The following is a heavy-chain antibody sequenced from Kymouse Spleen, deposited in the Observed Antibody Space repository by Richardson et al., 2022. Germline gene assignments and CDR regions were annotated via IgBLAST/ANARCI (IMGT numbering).Heavy chain of an antibody. D-gene: IGHD4-11,IGHD4-11*01. J-gene: IGHJ6*02. CDR1: GFTFSSYA. V-gene: IGHV3-23*04. Sequence: EVQLVESGGGLVQPGGSLRLSCAASGFTFSSYAMSWVRQAPGKGLEWVSAISGSGGSTYYADSVKGRFTISRDNSKNTLYLQMNSLRAEDTAVYYCAKEEFSTVTTRYWYYYYGMDVWGQGTTVTVSS. CDR3: AKEEFSTVTTRYWYYYYGMDV. CDR2: ISGSGGST.